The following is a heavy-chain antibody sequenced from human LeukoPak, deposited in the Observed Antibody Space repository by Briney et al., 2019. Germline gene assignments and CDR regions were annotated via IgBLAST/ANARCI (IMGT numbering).Heavy chain of an antibody. CDR2: ISSSSSYI. CDR1: GFTFSSYS. Sequence: GGSLGLSCAASGFTFSSYSMNWVRQAPGKGLEWVSSISSSSSYIYYADSVKGRFTISRDNAKNSLYLQMNSLRAEDTAVYYCATECSSTSCYFDYWGQGTLVTVSS. D-gene: IGHD2-2*01. J-gene: IGHJ4*02. CDR3: ATECSSTSCYFDY. V-gene: IGHV3-21*01.